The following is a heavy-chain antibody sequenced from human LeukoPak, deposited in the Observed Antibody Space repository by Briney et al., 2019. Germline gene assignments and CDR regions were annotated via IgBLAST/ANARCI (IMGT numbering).Heavy chain of an antibody. CDR3: ARNHIAGPLHFDDY. V-gene: IGHV1-18*01. J-gene: IGHJ4*02. Sequence: GASVKVSCKASGYTFTSYGISWVRQAPGQGLEWMGCISAYNGNTNYAQKLQGRVTMTTDTSTSTAYMELRSLRSDDTAVYYCARNHIAGPLHFDDYWGQGTLVTVSS. D-gene: IGHD6-13*01. CDR2: ISAYNGNT. CDR1: GYTFTSYG.